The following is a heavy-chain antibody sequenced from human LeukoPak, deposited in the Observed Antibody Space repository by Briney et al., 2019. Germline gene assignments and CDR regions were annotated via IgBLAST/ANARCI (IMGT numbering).Heavy chain of an antibody. CDR3: ARNPPRTGDFNS. CDR1: GYTFTNYD. Sequence: ASVKVSCKTSGYTFTNYDINWVRQATGQGLEWLGWMSPNNGDAGYAQKFQGRVTMTRDTSTNTAYMELSALTSEDTAVYYCARNPPRTGDFNSRGQGALVTVSS. D-gene: IGHD7-27*01. V-gene: IGHV1-8*01. J-gene: IGHJ4*02. CDR2: MSPNNGDA.